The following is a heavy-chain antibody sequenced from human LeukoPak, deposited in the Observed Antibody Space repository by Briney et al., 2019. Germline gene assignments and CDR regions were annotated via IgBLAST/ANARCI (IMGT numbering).Heavy chain of an antibody. CDR1: GFTFSNYG. J-gene: IGHJ3*01. Sequence: PGGSLRLSCAASGFTFSNYGMHWVRQAPGKGLEWVALISYDGSNKFYADSVKGRFTISRDNSKNTLYLLMNSLRADDTAVYYCARGQHRWDYSHNLMSFWGQGTLVTVSS. V-gene: IGHV3-30*03. CDR2: ISYDGSNK. D-gene: IGHD4-11*01. CDR3: ARGQHRWDYSHNLMSF.